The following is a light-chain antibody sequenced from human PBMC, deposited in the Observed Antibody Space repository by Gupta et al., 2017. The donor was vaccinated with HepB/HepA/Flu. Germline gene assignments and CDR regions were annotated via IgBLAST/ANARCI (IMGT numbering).Light chain of an antibody. CDR3: SSYTSSSTLV. J-gene: IGLJ3*02. Sequence: QSALTQPAPVSGPPGQPITISCTGTSSDVGGYNYVSWYQQHPGKAPKLMIFDVSNRPSGVSNRFSGSKSGNTASLTISGLQAEDEADYYCSSYTSSSTLVFGGGTKLTVL. V-gene: IGLV2-14*03. CDR2: DVS. CDR1: SSDVGGYNY.